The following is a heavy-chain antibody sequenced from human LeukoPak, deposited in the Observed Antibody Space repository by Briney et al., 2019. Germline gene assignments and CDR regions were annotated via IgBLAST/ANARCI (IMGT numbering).Heavy chain of an antibody. J-gene: IGHJ3*02. CDR1: GYTFTGNY. CDR3: ARGGVIDAFDI. D-gene: IGHD2-21*01. CDR2: INPNSGGT. Sequence: GASVKVSCKASGYTFTGNYIHWVRQAPGQGLEWMGWINPNSGGTNYVQKFQGRVAMTRDTSISTAYMELSRLRSDDTAVYYCARGGVIDAFDIWGQGTMVTVSS. V-gene: IGHV1-2*02.